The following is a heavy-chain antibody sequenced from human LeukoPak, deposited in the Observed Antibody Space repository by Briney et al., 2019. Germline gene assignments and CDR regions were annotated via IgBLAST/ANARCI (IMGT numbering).Heavy chain of an antibody. CDR2: INPNGGGT. J-gene: IGHJ6*03. D-gene: IGHD2-15*01. CDR3: ARDRGVDYCSGGSCSHYYYMDV. CDR1: GYTFTGYY. Sequence: ASVKVSCKASGYTFTGYYMHWVRQAPGQGLEWMGWINPNGGGTNCAQKFQGRVTMTRDTSISTAYMELSRLRSDDTAVYYCARDRGVDYCSGGSCSHYYYMDVWGKGTTVTISS. V-gene: IGHV1-2*02.